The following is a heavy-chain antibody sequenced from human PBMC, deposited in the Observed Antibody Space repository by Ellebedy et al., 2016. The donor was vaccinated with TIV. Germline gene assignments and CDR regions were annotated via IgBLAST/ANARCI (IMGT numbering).Heavy chain of an antibody. CDR2: ISYDGSNK. V-gene: IGHV3-30*03. CDR3: ARDRAGIEVAAYFDY. D-gene: IGHD6-19*01. J-gene: IGHJ4*02. CDR1: GFTFSSYG. Sequence: PGGSLRLSCAASGFTFSSYGMHWVRQAPGKGLQWVAVISYDGSNKNYADSVKGRFTISRDNSKNTLFLQMNGLRAEDTAVYYCARDRAGIEVAAYFDYWGQGTLVTVSS.